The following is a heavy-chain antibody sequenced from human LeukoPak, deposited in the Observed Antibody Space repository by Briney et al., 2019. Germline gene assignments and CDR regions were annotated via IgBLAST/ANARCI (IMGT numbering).Heavy chain of an antibody. Sequence: SETLSLTCTVSGGSLSGFYWTWIRQPPGKGLEYIGYIYNLRTDYNPSLKSRVTISVDTSKNHFSLRLSSVTAADTAVYYCAGAYDSGPFHIWGQGTMVTVSS. V-gene: IGHV4-59*01. CDR2: IYNLRT. J-gene: IGHJ3*02. D-gene: IGHD3-16*01. CDR3: AGAYDSGPFHI. CDR1: GGSLSGFY.